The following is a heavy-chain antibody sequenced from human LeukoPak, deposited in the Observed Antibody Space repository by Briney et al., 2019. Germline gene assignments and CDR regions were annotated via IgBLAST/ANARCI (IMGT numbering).Heavy chain of an antibody. CDR3: ASSPAYGPGDY. CDR1: GFTFSSYA. V-gene: IGHV3-30-3*01. J-gene: IGHJ4*02. D-gene: IGHD4-17*01. Sequence: GGSLRLSCAASGFTFSSYAMHWVRQAPGKGLEWVAVISYDGSNKYYADSVKGRFTISRDNSKNTLYLQMNSLRAEDTAVYYCASSPAYGPGDYWGQGTLVTVSS. CDR2: ISYDGSNK.